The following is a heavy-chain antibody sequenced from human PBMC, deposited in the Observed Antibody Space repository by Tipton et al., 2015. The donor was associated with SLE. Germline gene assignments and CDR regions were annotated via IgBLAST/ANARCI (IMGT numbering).Heavy chain of an antibody. CDR2: IYYSGNT. CDR1: GGSISSYY. J-gene: IGHJ4*02. CDR3: ARTGGYYDFFDS. Sequence: GLVKPSETLSLTCTVSGGSISSYYWSWIRQPPGKGLEWIGYIYYSGNTNYNPSLKSRVTMSVDTSKNQFSLNLSTVTAADTAVYYCARTGGYYDFFDSWGQGTQVTVSS. V-gene: IGHV4-59*08. D-gene: IGHD3-22*01.